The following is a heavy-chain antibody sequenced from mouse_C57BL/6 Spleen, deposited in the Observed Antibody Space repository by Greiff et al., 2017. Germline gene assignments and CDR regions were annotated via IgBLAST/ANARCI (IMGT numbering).Heavy chain of an antibody. J-gene: IGHJ3*01. CDR1: GYTFTSYW. D-gene: IGHD1-1*01. CDR2: IHPSDSDT. V-gene: IGHV1-74*01. CDR3: AIEDYYGSSFAY. Sequence: QVQLQQPGAELVKPGASVKVSCKASGYTFTSYWMHWVKQRPGQGLEWIGRIHPSDSDTNYNQKFKGKATLTVDKSSSTDYMQLSSLTSEDSAVYYCAIEDYYGSSFAYWGQGTLVTVSA.